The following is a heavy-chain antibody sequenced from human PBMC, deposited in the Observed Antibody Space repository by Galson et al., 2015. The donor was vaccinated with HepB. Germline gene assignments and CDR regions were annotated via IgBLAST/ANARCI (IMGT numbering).Heavy chain of an antibody. D-gene: IGHD2-21*01. J-gene: IGHJ6*02. CDR3: ARDVVPRGIHYVGMDV. CDR2: VKYDESAK. CDR1: EFTFSDYW. V-gene: IGHV3-7*01. Sequence: SLRLSCAASEFTFSDYWMSWVRQAPGKGLEWVAQVKYDESAKYYVDSAKGRFTISRDNAKNSLYLQMNSLRAEDTAVYYCARDVVPRGIHYVGMDVWGQGTTGNVS.